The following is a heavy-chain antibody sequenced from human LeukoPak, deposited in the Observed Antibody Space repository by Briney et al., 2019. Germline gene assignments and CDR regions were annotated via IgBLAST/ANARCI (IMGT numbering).Heavy chain of an antibody. CDR3: ARDLSLVGATYDY. V-gene: IGHV3-66*01. D-gene: IGHD1-26*01. J-gene: IGHJ4*02. Sequence: GGSLRLSCAASGFTVSSNYMSWVRQAPGKGLEWVSVIYSGGSTYYADSVKGRFTISRDNSKNTLYLQMNSLRAEDTAVYYCARDLSLVGATYDYWGPETLVTVSS. CDR2: IYSGGST. CDR1: GFTVSSNY.